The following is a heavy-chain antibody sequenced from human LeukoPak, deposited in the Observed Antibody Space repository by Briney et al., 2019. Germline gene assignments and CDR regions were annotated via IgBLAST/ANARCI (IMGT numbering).Heavy chain of an antibody. D-gene: IGHD1-26*01. V-gene: IGHV4-34*12. CDR3: ARRLTFSGSSQGGYFDY. CDR1: GGSFSGYY. J-gene: IGHJ4*02. CDR2: IIDTGST. Sequence: SETLSLTCAVYGGSFSGYYWTWIRQPPGKGLEWIGEIIDTGSTKYNSSLKSRVTISVDTSKNQFSLKLSSVTAADTAVYYCARRLTFSGSSQGGYFDYWGQGTLVTVSS.